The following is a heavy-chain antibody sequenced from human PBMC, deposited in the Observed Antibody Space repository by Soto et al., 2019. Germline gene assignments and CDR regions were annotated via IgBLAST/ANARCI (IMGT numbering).Heavy chain of an antibody. J-gene: IGHJ5*02. CDR2: ISDSGHYI. V-gene: IGHV3-21*01. CDR3: ARSGLALPYSASHWFVP. Sequence: GGSLRLSCAASGFTFSTYGMNWVRQAPGKGLEWLSSISDSGHYIYYADSVKGRFTISRDNAKNSLFLQMNSLRGEDTAVYYCARSGLALPYSASHWFVPWGPGTLLNVSS. CDR1: GFTFSTYG. D-gene: IGHD3-22*01.